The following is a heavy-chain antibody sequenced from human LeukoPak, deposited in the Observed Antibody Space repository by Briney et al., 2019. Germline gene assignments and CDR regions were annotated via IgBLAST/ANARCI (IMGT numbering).Heavy chain of an antibody. J-gene: IGHJ4*02. CDR2: IYSGGST. D-gene: IGHD4-17*01. Sequence: GGSLRLSCAASGFTVSSNYMSWVRQAPGKGLEWVSVIYSGGSTYYADSVKGRFTISRDNSKTTLYLQMNSLRAEDTAVYYCARGPYGDYFDYWGQGTLVTVSS. CDR1: GFTVSSNY. CDR3: ARGPYGDYFDY. V-gene: IGHV3-53*01.